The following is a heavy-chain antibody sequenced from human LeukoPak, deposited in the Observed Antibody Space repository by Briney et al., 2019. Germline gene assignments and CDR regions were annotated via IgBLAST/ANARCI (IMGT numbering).Heavy chain of an antibody. V-gene: IGHV4-59*01. CDR1: GGSISSYY. J-gene: IGHJ4*02. CDR3: AREDSSSSWFDY. CDR2: IYYSGST. D-gene: IGHD6-6*01. Sequence: RASETLSLTCTVSGGSISSYYWSWIRQPPGKGLGWIGYIYYSGSTNYNPSLKSRVTISVDTSKNQFSLKLSSVTAADTAVYYCAREDSSSSWFDYWGQGTLVTVSS.